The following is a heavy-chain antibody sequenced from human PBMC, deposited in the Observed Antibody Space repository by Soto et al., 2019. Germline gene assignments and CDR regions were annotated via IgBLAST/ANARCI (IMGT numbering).Heavy chain of an antibody. D-gene: IGHD1-1*01. CDR1: GFTFSSYA. Sequence: GGSLRLSCAASGFTFSSYAMSWVRQAPGKGLEWVSAISGSGGSTYHADSVKGRFTISRDNSKNTLYLQMNSLRAEDTAVYYCAKDSGTYYYYYGMDVWGQGTTVTVSS. J-gene: IGHJ6*02. V-gene: IGHV3-23*01. CDR2: ISGSGGST. CDR3: AKDSGTYYYYYGMDV.